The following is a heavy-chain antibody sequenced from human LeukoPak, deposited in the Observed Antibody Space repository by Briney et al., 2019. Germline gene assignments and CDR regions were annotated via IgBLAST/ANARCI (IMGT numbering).Heavy chain of an antibody. CDR2: IYYSGST. Sequence: PSETLSLTCTVSGGSISSYYWSWIRQPPGKGLEWIGYIYYSGSTNYNPSLKSRVTISVDTSKNQFSLKLSSVTAADTAVYYCARAGYCSSTSCPSATYNWFDPWGQGTLVTVSS. CDR1: GGSISSYY. V-gene: IGHV4-59*01. J-gene: IGHJ5*02. CDR3: ARAGYCSSTSCPSATYNWFDP. D-gene: IGHD2-2*03.